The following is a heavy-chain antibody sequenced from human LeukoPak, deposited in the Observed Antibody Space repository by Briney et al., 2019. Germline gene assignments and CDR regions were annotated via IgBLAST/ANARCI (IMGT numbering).Heavy chain of an antibody. J-gene: IGHJ5*02. D-gene: IGHD3-3*01. Sequence: ASVKVSCKASGHTFTSYGISWVRQAPGQGLEWMGWISAYNGNTNYAQKLQGRVTMTTDTSTSTAYMELRSLRSDDTAVYYCARDPSTLYYDFWSGSPWFDPWGQGTLVTVSS. CDR2: ISAYNGNT. V-gene: IGHV1-18*01. CDR3: ARDPSTLYYDFWSGSPWFDP. CDR1: GHTFTSYG.